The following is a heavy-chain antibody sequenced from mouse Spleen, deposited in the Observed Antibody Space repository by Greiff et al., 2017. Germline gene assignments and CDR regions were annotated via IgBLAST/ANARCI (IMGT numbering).Heavy chain of an antibody. CDR3: TRGRRYFDV. J-gene: IGHJ1*03. CDR2: ISSGGDYI. V-gene: IGHV5-9-1*02. CDR1: GFTFSSYA. Sequence: DVQLVESGAGLVKPGGSLKLSCAASGFTFSSYAMSWVRQTPEKRLAWVAYISSGGDYIYYADTVKGRFTISRDNARNTLYLQMSSLKSEDTAMYYCTRGRRYFDVGGTGTTVTVSS.